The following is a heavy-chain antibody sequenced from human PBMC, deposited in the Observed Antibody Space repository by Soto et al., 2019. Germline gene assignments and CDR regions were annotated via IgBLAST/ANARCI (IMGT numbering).Heavy chain of an antibody. CDR1: RGSFXTFG. V-gene: IGHV1-69*13. CDR2: IVPVFGRP. Sequence: VXVSCTASRGSFXTFGISRVRQAPGQGLEWMGGIVPVFGRPNYAQRFRGRLTITAEESTSTGYMELISLRSDDTAVYYCAREGSGYNFWGQGTQGTVSS. J-gene: IGHJ4*02. D-gene: IGHD5-12*01. CDR3: AREGSGYNF.